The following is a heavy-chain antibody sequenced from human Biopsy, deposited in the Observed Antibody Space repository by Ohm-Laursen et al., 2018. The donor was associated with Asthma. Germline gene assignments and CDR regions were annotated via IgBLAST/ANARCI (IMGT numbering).Heavy chain of an antibody. CDR3: ARDSYSSGLYDDFES. CDR2: ISYDGSTK. D-gene: IGHD6-19*01. Sequence: SLRLSCAASGFSFSEFVMHWVRQAPGKGLEWVAVISYDGSTKYYADSVKGRFTISRDNAKNSLYLQMNSLRAEDTAVYCCARDSYSSGLYDDFESWGQGTLVTVSS. V-gene: IGHV3-30*03. J-gene: IGHJ4*02. CDR1: GFSFSEFV.